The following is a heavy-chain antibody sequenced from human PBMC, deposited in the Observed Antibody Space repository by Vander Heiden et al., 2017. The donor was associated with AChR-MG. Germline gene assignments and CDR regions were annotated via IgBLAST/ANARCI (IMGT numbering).Heavy chain of an antibody. D-gene: IGHD6-13*01. CDR1: GFTFSTYP. V-gene: IGHV3-30-3*01. CDR3: ARDQGTRWYIPEAFDI. Sequence: QVQLVESGGGVVQPGRSLRLSCAASGFTFSTYPMHWVRQAPGKGLEWVAVISYDGSNKYADSVKGRFTISRDTSKSTLYLQMNSLRAEDTAVYYCARDQGTRWYIPEAFDIWGQGTMVTVCS. J-gene: IGHJ3*02. CDR2: ISYDGSNK.